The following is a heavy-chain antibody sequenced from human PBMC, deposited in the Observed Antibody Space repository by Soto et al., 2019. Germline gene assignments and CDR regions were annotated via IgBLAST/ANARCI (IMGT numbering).Heavy chain of an antibody. CDR2: MNPNSGNT. CDR1: GYTFTSYD. J-gene: IGHJ3*02. Sequence: QVQLVQSGAEVKKPGASVKVSCKASGYTFTSYDINWVRQATGQGLEWMGWMNPNSGNTGYAQKFQGRVTMTRNTSKSTAYMELRSLRSEDTAVYYCASHRVSTDSDAFDIWGQGTMVTVSS. D-gene: IGHD6-13*01. CDR3: ASHRVSTDSDAFDI. V-gene: IGHV1-8*01.